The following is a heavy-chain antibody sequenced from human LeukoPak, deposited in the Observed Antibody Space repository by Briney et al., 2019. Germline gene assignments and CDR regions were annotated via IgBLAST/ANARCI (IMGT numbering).Heavy chain of an antibody. CDR1: GFTFSNYD. Sequence: PGRSLRLSCAASGFTFSNYDMHWVRQAPGKGLEWVAVISYDGTNKYYADSVKGRFTISRDNSKNTMYLQMNSLRAEDTAMYYCARAPMSYDSSGFGGAFDIWGQGTMVTVSS. J-gene: IGHJ3*02. V-gene: IGHV3-30-3*01. CDR3: ARAPMSYDSSGFGGAFDI. D-gene: IGHD3-22*01. CDR2: ISYDGTNK.